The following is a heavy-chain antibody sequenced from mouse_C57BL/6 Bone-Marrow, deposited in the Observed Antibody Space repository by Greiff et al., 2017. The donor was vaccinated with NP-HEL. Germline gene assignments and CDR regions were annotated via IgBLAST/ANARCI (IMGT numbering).Heavy chain of an antibody. CDR1: GYTFTSYT. D-gene: IGHD2-4*01. J-gene: IGHJ4*01. V-gene: IGHV1-4*01. CDR3: ARDQIYYDYDYAMDY. Sequence: QVQLKESGAELARPGASVKMSCKASGYTFTSYTMHWVKQRPGQGLEWIGYINPSSGYTKYNQKFKDKATLTADKSSSTAYMQLSSLTSEDSAVYYCARDQIYYDYDYAMDYWGQGTSVTVSS. CDR2: INPSSGYT.